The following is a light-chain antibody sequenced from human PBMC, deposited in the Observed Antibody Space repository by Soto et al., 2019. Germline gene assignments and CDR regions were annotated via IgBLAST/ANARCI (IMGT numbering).Light chain of an antibody. Sequence: DIPMTQSPTSLSASVGDRVTITCRASQSISSYLNWYQQKPGEVPKLLIFAASSLQTGVPSRFSGSGFGTDFTLTISSLQTEDFATYYCQQSFSLLPTFGGGTRVEI. CDR1: QSISSY. V-gene: IGKV1-39*01. CDR2: AAS. CDR3: QQSFSLLPT. J-gene: IGKJ4*01.